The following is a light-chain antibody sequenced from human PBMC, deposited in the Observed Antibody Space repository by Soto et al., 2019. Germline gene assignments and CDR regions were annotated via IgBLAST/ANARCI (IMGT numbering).Light chain of an antibody. Sequence: QSVLTQPPSASGSPGQSVTISCTGTSSDVGGYNYVSWYQQHPGKAPKLMIYEVSKRPSGVPDLFSGSKSGNTASLTVSGLQAEDEADYYCSSYAGSTIPFGTGTKLTVL. V-gene: IGLV2-8*01. CDR2: EVS. CDR3: SSYAGSTIP. J-gene: IGLJ1*01. CDR1: SSDVGGYNY.